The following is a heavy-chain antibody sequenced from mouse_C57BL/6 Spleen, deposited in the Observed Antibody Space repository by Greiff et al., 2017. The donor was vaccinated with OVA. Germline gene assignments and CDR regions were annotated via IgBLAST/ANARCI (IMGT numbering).Heavy chain of an antibody. J-gene: IGHJ4*01. CDR2: INYDGSST. CDR3: ARDHYSNYAMDY. V-gene: IGHV5-16*01. D-gene: IGHD2-5*01. Sequence: EVKLMESEGGLVQPGSSMKLSCTASGFTFSDYYMAWVRQVPEKGLEWVANINYDGSSTYYLDSLKSRFIISIDNAKNILYLQMSSLKSEDTATYYCARDHYSNYAMDYWGQGTSVTVSS. CDR1: GFTFSDYY.